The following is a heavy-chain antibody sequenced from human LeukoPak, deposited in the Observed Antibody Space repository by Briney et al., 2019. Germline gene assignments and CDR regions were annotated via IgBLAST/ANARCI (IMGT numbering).Heavy chain of an antibody. CDR1: GYTFTGYY. J-gene: IGHJ4*02. CDR2: INSNTGGT. Sequence: VASVKVSCKASGYTFTGYYIHWVRQAPGQGLEWMGWINSNTGGTDYAQNFQGRVTMTRDTPINTAYMELSSLKSDDTAVYYCARRIWFGEPQFDYWGQGTLVTVSS. D-gene: IGHD3-10*01. CDR3: ARRIWFGEPQFDY. V-gene: IGHV1-2*02.